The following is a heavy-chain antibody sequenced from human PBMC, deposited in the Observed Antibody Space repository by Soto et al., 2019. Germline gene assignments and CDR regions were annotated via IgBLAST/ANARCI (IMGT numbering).Heavy chain of an antibody. D-gene: IGHD3-22*01. CDR1: GFTFSSDA. V-gene: IGHV3-23*01. CDR2: ISGSGGST. Sequence: GGSLRLSCAASGFTFSSDAMSWVRQAPGKGLEWVSAISGSGGSTYYADSVKGRFTISRDNSKNTLYLQMNSLRAEDTAVYYCAKDSGTIVVVITTFDYWGQGTLVTVSS. CDR3: AKDSGTIVVVITTFDY. J-gene: IGHJ4*02.